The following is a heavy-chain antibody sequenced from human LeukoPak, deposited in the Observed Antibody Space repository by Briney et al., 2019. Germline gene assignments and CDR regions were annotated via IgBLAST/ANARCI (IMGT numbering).Heavy chain of an antibody. D-gene: IGHD3-10*01. Sequence: GGSLRPSRAASGFPLNSYAMTRVRQAPGKGLEWVSCNSKGGDSIYYVGSVKGRFTISRGNSKNTLYLQMNSLRADDTAVYYCAKYQLLYNRTWRDAFDVWGQGTMVTVSS. CDR3: AKYQLLYNRTWRDAFDV. J-gene: IGHJ3*01. CDR2: NSKGGDSI. V-gene: IGHV3-23*01. CDR1: GFPLNSYA.